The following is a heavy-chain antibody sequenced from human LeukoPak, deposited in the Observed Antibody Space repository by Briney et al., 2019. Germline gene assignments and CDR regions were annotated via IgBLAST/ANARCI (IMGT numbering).Heavy chain of an antibody. D-gene: IGHD2-15*01. CDR1: GYAFTDYW. Sequence: GESLKISCKGAGYAFTDYWIAWVRQVAGKGLEGMGIIYPGGADTRFSPSLLGQVIFSVDKAITTTYLQWSSLKASDTGMYYCASGGRGGSRVYAFDIWGQGTMVTVSS. V-gene: IGHV5-51*01. J-gene: IGHJ3*02. CDR2: IYPGGADT. CDR3: ASGGRGGSRVYAFDI.